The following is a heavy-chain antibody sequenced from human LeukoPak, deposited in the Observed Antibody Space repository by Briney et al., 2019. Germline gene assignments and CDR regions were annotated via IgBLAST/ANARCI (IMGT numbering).Heavy chain of an antibody. D-gene: IGHD6-19*01. CDR2: ISYDGSNT. CDR3: ARVHSTRWYSLEY. Sequence: GRSLRLSCAASGFIFSTYVMYWVRQAPGKGLEWVATISYDGSNTYYADSVKGRFTISGDNSKNTLNLQMNGLRPEDTAVYYCARVHSTRWYSLEYWGQATLVTVSS. V-gene: IGHV3-30-3*01. CDR1: GFIFSTYV. J-gene: IGHJ4*02.